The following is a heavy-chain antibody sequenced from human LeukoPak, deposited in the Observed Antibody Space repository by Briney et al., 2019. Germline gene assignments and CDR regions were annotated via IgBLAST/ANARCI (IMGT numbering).Heavy chain of an antibody. Sequence: SQTLSLTCTVSGSSISSGSYYWSWIRQPAGKGLEWIGRIYTSGSTNYNPSLKSRVTISVDTSKNQFSLKLSSVTAADTAVYYCASQGLDVWGKGTTVTVSS. CDR2: IYTSGST. J-gene: IGHJ6*04. CDR3: ASQGLDV. V-gene: IGHV4-61*02. CDR1: GSSISSGSYY.